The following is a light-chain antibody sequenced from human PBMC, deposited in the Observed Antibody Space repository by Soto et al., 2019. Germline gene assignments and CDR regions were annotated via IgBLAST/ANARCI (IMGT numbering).Light chain of an antibody. V-gene: IGLV2-23*01. CDR2: EGS. CDR3: CSYAGSSTCV. Sequence: QSALTQPASVSGSPGQSITISCTGTRSDVGSYNLVSWYQQHPGKAPKLMIYEGSKRPSGVSNRFSGSKSGNTAALTISGLQAEDEADYYCCSYAGSSTCVFGTGTKLTVL. J-gene: IGLJ1*01. CDR1: RSDVGSYNL.